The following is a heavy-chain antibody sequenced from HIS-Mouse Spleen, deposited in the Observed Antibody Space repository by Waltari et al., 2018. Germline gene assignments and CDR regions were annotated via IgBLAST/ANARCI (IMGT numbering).Heavy chain of an antibody. V-gene: IGHV4-39*07. D-gene: IGHD6-13*01. J-gene: IGHJ2*01. CDR3: AREIPYSSSWYDWYFDL. CDR2: IYYSGST. Sequence: QLQLQASGPGLGKPSETLSLTCSVSRGPISSSSYYWGWIRQRPGKGLEWIGSIYYSGSTYYNPSLTGRVTISVDTPKNQFSRKLSSVTAADTAVYYCAREIPYSSSWYDWYFDLLVRGTLVTVSS. CDR1: RGPISSSSYY.